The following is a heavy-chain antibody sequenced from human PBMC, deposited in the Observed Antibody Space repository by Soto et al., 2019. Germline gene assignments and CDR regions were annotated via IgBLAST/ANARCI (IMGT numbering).Heavy chain of an antibody. CDR3: ARVMSIAARPYYYYGMDV. Sequence: QVQLVQSGAEVKKPGSSVKVSCKASGGTFSSYAISWVRQAPGQGLEWMGGIIPIFGTANYAQKFQGRVTITADESTSTAYMELSSLRSEDTAVYYCARVMSIAARPYYYYGMDVWGQGTTVTVSS. CDR1: GGTFSSYA. V-gene: IGHV1-69*01. CDR2: IIPIFGTA. J-gene: IGHJ6*02. D-gene: IGHD6-6*01.